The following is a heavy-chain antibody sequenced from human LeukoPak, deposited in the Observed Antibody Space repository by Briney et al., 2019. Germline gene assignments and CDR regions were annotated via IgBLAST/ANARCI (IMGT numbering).Heavy chain of an antibody. Sequence: PSETLSLTCTVSGGSISSGSYYWSWIRQPAGKGLEWIGRIYTSGSTYYNPSLKSRVTISVDTSKNQFSLKLSSVTAADTAVYYCARHGWQQLVRLDYWGQGTLVTVSS. CDR3: ARHGWQQLVRLDY. CDR1: GGSISSGSYY. V-gene: IGHV4-61*02. J-gene: IGHJ4*02. D-gene: IGHD6-13*01. CDR2: IYTSGST.